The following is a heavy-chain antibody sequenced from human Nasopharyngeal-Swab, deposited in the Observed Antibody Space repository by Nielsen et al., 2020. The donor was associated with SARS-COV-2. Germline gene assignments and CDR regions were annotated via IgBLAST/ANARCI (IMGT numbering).Heavy chain of an antibody. V-gene: IGHV4-31*03. CDR3: ARDGRYCSGGSCYHAAFDI. D-gene: IGHD2-15*01. CDR2: IYYSGST. CDR1: GGSISSGGYY. Sequence: LRLSCTVSGGSISSGGYYWSWIRQHPGKGLEWIGYIYYSGSTYYNPSLKSRVTISVDTSKNQFSLKLSSVTAADTAVYYCARDGRYCSGGSCYHAAFDIWGQGTMVTVSS. J-gene: IGHJ3*02.